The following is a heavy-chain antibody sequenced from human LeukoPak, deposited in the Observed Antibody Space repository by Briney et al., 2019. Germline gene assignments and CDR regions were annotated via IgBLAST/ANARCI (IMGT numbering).Heavy chain of an antibody. V-gene: IGHV4-61*02. J-gene: IGHJ6*03. CDR1: GGSISSGSYY. CDR2: IYTSGST. D-gene: IGHD6-19*01. CDR3: AREVVGYIAVGNYYYYHMDV. Sequence: PSQTLSLTCTVSGGSISSGSYYWSCIRQPAGKGLECIGRIYTSGSTNYNPSLKSRVTISVDTSKHQFSLKLSSVTVADTAVYYCAREVVGYIAVGNYYYYHMDVWGKGTTVTVSS.